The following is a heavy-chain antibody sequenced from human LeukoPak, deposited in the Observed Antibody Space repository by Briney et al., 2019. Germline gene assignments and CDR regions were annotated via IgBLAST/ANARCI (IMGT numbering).Heavy chain of an antibody. J-gene: IGHJ4*02. Sequence: SQTLSLTCTVSGGSISSGGYYWGWIRQPPGKGLEWIASIYYSGSPYYNPSLRSRVTISVDTSKNQFSLKVISVTAADTAVYYCARWRTARTGFDYWGQGTLVTVSS. V-gene: IGHV4-39*01. D-gene: IGHD3/OR15-3a*01. CDR2: IYYSGSP. CDR3: ARWRTARTGFDY. CDR1: GGSISSGGYY.